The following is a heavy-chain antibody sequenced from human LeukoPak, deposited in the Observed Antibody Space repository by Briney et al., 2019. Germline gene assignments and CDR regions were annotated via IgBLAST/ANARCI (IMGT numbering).Heavy chain of an antibody. CDR3: ARAPVRDYVWGSYRYTTTEYYFDY. Sequence: SDTLSLICTVSGGSISSYYWRCIRQPPGKGGEWIGYIYYSGSTNYNPSLKSRVTIPVDTSKHQFSLKLSSVIAADTAVYYCARAPVRDYVWGSYRYTTTEYYFDYWGQGTLVAVSS. CDR1: GGSISSYY. J-gene: IGHJ4*02. V-gene: IGHV4-59*08. CDR2: IYYSGST. D-gene: IGHD3-16*02.